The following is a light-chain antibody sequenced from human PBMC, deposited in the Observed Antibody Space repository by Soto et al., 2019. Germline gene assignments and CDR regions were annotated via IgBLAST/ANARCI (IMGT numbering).Light chain of an antibody. Sequence: DIQMTQSPSTLSASLGDRATITCRASQSISSWLAWYQQKPGKVPKLLIYDASSLESGVPSRFSGSGSGTEFTLTISSLQPDDFATYYCQQYNSYWTFGQGTKVDI. V-gene: IGKV1-5*01. CDR3: QQYNSYWT. J-gene: IGKJ1*01. CDR1: QSISSW. CDR2: DAS.